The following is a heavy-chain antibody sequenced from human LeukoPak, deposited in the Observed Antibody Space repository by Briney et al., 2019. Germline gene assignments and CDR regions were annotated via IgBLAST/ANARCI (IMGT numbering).Heavy chain of an antibody. Sequence: PSETLSLTCTVSGGSISSYYWSWIRQPPGKGLEWIGYIYYSGSTKYNPSLKSRVSISVDTSKNQFSLKLSSVTAADTAVYYCARGFCSGGSCYSAIFDCWGQGTLVTVSS. V-gene: IGHV4-59*01. D-gene: IGHD2-15*01. J-gene: IGHJ4*02. CDR1: GGSISSYY. CDR3: ARGFCSGGSCYSAIFDC. CDR2: IYYSGST.